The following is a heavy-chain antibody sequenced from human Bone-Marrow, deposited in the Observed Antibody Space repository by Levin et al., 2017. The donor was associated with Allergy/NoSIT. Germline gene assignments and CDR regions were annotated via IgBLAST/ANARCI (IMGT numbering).Heavy chain of an antibody. D-gene: IGHD2-21*02. CDR1: GGSISRYY. J-gene: IGHJ4*02. V-gene: IGHV4-59*08. CDR3: ARGWRGDNRFPDY. CDR2: IYYSGGT. Sequence: PSETLSLTCTVSGGSISRYYWSWIRQPQGQGLEWIGYIYYSGGTNYNPSLKSRVTISVDTSRNQFSLKLSSVTAADTAVYYCARGWRGDNRFPDYWGQGTLVTVSS.